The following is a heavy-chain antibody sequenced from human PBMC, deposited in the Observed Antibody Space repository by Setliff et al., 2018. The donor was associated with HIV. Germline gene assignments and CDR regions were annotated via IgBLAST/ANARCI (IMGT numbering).Heavy chain of an antibody. J-gene: IGHJ3*02. CDR2: VDPEDGEK. Sequence: ASVKVSCKISGSTLREVAMHWVRQAPGKGLEWMGGVDPEDGEKIYAQKFQGRVTMTEDTSTDTAYMELSSLTSDDTAVYYGAKERFTLIGLDSFDIWGQGTMVTVSS. CDR1: GSTLREVA. CDR3: AKERFTLIGLDSFDI. D-gene: IGHD3-9*01. V-gene: IGHV1-24*01.